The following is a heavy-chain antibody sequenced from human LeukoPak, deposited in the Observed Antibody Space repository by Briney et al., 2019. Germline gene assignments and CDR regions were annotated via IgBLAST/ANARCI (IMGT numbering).Heavy chain of an antibody. CDR3: VKRTRGWFDP. Sequence: SGPTLVKPTQTLTLTCTFSGFSLSTRGVGVGWIRQPPGKALEWLALIYWNDDKRYSPSLKSRLTITKDTSKNQVVLTMTNMDPVDTATYYCVKRTRGWFDPWGQGTLVTVSS. V-gene: IGHV2-5*01. CDR1: GFSLSTRGVG. D-gene: IGHD6-25*01. J-gene: IGHJ5*02. CDR2: IYWNDDK.